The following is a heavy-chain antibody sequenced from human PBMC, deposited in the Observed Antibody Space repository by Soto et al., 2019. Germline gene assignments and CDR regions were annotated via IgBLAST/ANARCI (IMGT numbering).Heavy chain of an antibody. CDR3: ARSIVVVTALDY. CDR1: GYSFKTSD. CDR2: MNPNSGNS. V-gene: IGHV1-8*01. J-gene: IGHJ4*02. D-gene: IGHD2-21*02. Sequence: ASVKVSCKALGYSFKTSDINWVRQASGQGLEWMGWMNPNSGNSGYAQKFQGRVTITRDTSASTAYMELSSLRSEDTAVYYCARSIVVVTALDYWGQGTLVTVPQ.